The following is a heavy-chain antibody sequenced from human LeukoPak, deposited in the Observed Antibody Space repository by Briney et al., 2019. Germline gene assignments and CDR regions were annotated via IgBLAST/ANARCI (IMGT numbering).Heavy chain of an antibody. J-gene: IGHJ5*01. CDR2: INWNGDST. Sequence: GGSLRLSCAASGFTFEDYGMSWVRHAPGKRLEWVSGINWNGDSTVYADSVKGRFSISRDNAKNSLYLQMNSLRAEDTALYYCARDKYKSFVWGSPRYVDSWGQGIQVIVSS. CDR1: GFTFEDYG. V-gene: IGHV3-20*04. CDR3: ARDKYKSFVWGSPRYVDS. D-gene: IGHD3-16*02.